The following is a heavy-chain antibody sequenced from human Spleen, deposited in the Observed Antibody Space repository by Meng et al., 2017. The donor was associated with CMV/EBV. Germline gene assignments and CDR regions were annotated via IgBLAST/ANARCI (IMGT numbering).Heavy chain of an antibody. Sequence: ESLKISCAVYGGSFSDYYWIWIRQPPGKGLEWIGEIHHSGTTNYNPSLKSRVSMSVDKSKNQFSLKLNSVTAADTAVYYCAGYYCSGGSCLMVVQHWGQGSLVTVSS. V-gene: IGHV4-34*01. J-gene: IGHJ1*01. D-gene: IGHD2-15*01. CDR2: IHHSGTT. CDR1: GGSFSDYY. CDR3: AGYYCSGGSCLMVVQH.